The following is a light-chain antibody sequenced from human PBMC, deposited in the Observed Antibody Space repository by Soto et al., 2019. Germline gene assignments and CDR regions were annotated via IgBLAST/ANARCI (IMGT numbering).Light chain of an antibody. Sequence: QSVLPQPPSASGSPGQSVTISCTGTSSDVGAYTYVSWYQQHPGKAPKLMIYEVSKRPSGVPDRFSGSKSGNAASLTVSGLQAEDEADYYCSSYAGNNNFVFGTGTKVTVL. V-gene: IGLV2-8*01. CDR3: SSYAGNNNFV. CDR2: EVS. J-gene: IGLJ1*01. CDR1: SSDVGAYTY.